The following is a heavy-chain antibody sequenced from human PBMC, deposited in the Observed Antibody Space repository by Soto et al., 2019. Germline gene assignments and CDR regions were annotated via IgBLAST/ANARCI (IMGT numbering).Heavy chain of an antibody. CDR2: ISAYNGNR. V-gene: IGHV1-18*01. J-gene: IGHJ6*02. Sequence: GASVKVSCKASGYTFTSYGISWVRQAPGQGLEWMGWISAYNGNRNYAQKLQGRVTMTTDTSTSTAYMELRSLRSDDTAVYYCARDGIAAAGTRSYYYYGMDVWGQGTTVTVSS. CDR3: ARDGIAAAGTRSYYYYGMDV. D-gene: IGHD6-13*01. CDR1: GYTFTSYG.